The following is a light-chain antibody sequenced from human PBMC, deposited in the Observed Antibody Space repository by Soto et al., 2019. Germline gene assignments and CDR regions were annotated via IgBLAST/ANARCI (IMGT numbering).Light chain of an antibody. Sequence: EIVLTQSPATLSLSPGERATLSCRASQSVSSYLAWYQQKPGQAPRLLIYDASNMATGIPARFSGSGSGTDFTLTISSLEPEDVAVYYCQHRSNWPPYTFGQGTKLEIK. CDR2: DAS. CDR1: QSVSSY. CDR3: QHRSNWPPYT. V-gene: IGKV3-11*01. J-gene: IGKJ2*01.